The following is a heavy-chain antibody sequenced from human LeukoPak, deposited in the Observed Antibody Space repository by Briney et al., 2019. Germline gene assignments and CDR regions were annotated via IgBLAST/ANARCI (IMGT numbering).Heavy chain of an antibody. D-gene: IGHD3-9*01. Sequence: KPGGSLRRSCAASGFTFSSYSMNWVRQAPGKGLEWVSSISSSSSYIYYADSVKGRFTISRDIAKDSLYLQRISLGAEDTAAYYWARRGGYDILPGYKNWFDPWGQGTLVTVSP. CDR3: ARRGGYDILPGYKNWFDP. CDR1: GFTFSSYS. CDR2: ISSSSSYI. J-gene: IGHJ5*02. V-gene: IGHV3-21*01.